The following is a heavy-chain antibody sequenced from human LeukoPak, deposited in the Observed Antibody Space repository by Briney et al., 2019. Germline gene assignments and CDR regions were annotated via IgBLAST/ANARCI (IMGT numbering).Heavy chain of an antibody. D-gene: IGHD4-11*01. V-gene: IGHV1-2*02. CDR3: AIDRMTTITTAYYHGMDV. CDR1: GYTFTGYY. Sequence: GASVKVSCKASGYTFTGYYMHWVRQAPGQGLEWMGWINPNSGGTNYAQKFQGRVTMTRDTSITTAYMELSRLTSDDTAVYYCAIDRMTTITTAYYHGMDVWGQGTTVTVSS. J-gene: IGHJ6*02. CDR2: INPNSGGT.